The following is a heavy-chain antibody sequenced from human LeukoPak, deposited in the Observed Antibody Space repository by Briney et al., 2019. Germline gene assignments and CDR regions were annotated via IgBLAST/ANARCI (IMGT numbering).Heavy chain of an antibody. CDR2: IYSDGNT. V-gene: IGHV3-53*01. CDR3: ATHTWDY. J-gene: IGHJ4*02. CDR1: GFTVSSNY. Sequence: SGGSLRLSCAASGFTVSSNYMSWVRQAPGKGLEWVSVIYSDGNTYYADSVEGRFTISRDNSKNTLYLQMNSLRAEDTAVYYCATHTWDYWGQGTLVTVSS. D-gene: IGHD2-2*02.